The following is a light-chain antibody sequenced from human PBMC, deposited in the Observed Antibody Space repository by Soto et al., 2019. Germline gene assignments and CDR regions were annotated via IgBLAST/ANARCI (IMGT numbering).Light chain of an antibody. V-gene: IGLV2-11*01. Sequence: QSALTQPRSVSGSRGQSVTISCTGTSSDVGTYNYVSWYQQHPGKAPKLMIYDVSQRPSGVPDRFSGSKSGNTASLTISGHQAGDVSDYYCCSYAGSYTSLFGGGTKLTVL. CDR2: DVS. CDR3: CSYAGSYTSL. CDR1: SSDVGTYNY. J-gene: IGLJ2*01.